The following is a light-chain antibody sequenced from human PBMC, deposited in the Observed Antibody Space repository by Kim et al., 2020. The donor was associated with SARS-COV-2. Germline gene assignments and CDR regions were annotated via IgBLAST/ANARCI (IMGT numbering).Light chain of an antibody. CDR1: QSVTSN. Sequence: ETVMTQSPATLSLSPGERATLSCRASQSVTSNLAWYQQKPDQAPRLLIYGASTRASGIPARLSGSGSGTAFTLTISSLQSEDFGIYYCQQYNKWPSTFGGGTKLEIK. CDR3: QQYNKWPST. V-gene: IGKV3-15*01. CDR2: GAS. J-gene: IGKJ4*01.